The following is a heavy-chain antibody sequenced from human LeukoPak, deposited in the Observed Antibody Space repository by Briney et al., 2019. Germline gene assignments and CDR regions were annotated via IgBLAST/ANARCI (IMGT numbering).Heavy chain of an antibody. D-gene: IGHD6-6*01. V-gene: IGHV1-69*06. CDR3: ARSPGAARAYYFDY. CDR2: IIPIFGTA. J-gene: IGHJ4*02. CDR1: EGTFSSYA. Sequence: ASVKVSCKASEGTFSSYAISWVRQAPGQGLEWMGGIIPIFGTANYAQKFQGRVTITADKSTSTAYMELSSLRSEDTAVYYCARSPGAARAYYFDYWGQGTLVTVSS.